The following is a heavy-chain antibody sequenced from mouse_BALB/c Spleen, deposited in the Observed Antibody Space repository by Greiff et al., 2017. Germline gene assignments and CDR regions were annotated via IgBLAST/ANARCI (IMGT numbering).Heavy chain of an antibody. Sequence: VKLMESGAELMKPGASVKISCKATGYTFSSYWIEWVKQRPGHGLEWIGEILPGSGSTNYNEKFKGKATFTADTSSNTAYMQLSSLTSEDSAVYYCARGALLRLRYFDYWGQGTTLTVSS. D-gene: IGHD1-2*01. V-gene: IGHV1-9*01. CDR2: ILPGSGST. J-gene: IGHJ2*01. CDR1: GYTFSSYW. CDR3: ARGALLRLRYFDY.